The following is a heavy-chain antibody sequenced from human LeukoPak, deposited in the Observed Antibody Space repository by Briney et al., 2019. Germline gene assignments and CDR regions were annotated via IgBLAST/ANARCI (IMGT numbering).Heavy chain of an antibody. CDR2: IYHSGST. CDR1: GFTFSDAW. Sequence: PGGSLRLSCEVSGFTFSDAWMSWVRQAPGKGLEWIGSIYHSGSTYYNPSLKSRVTISVDTSKNQFSLKLSSVTAADTAVYYCASLQWLVLGYFDYWGQGTLVTVSS. J-gene: IGHJ4*02. CDR3: ASLQWLVLGYFDY. D-gene: IGHD6-19*01. V-gene: IGHV4-38-2*01.